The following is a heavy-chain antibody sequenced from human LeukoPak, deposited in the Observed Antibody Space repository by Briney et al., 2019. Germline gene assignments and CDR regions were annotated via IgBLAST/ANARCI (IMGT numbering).Heavy chain of an antibody. CDR1: GVSINTYY. D-gene: IGHD6-19*01. V-gene: IGHV4-59*01. CDR2: NFYTGDT. CDR3: ARTSGQWLEYNWFDP. Sequence: PSETLSLTCTVSGVSINTYYWSWIRQPPGKGLEWIGYNFYTGDTNYNPSLKSRATISVDTFKNHFSLKLKSVSAADTAMYYCARTSGQWLEYNWFDPWGQGTLVTVSS. J-gene: IGHJ5*02.